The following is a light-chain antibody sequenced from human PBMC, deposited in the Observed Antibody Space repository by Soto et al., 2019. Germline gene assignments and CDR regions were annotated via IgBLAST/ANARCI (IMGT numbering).Light chain of an antibody. V-gene: IGKV3-20*01. CDR1: QSVNSDY. CDR3: QQYERSSIT. Sequence: EILLTQSPGTLSLSPGERATLSCRASQSVNSDYFAWYQQRPGQPPRLLIYGASSRATGIPDRFSGSGSGTDFTLSISRLEPEDFALYYCQQYERSSITFGQGTRLEIK. J-gene: IGKJ5*01. CDR2: GAS.